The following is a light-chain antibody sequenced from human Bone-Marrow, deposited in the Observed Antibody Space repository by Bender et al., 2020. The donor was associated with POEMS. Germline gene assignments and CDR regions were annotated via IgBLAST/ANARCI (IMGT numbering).Light chain of an antibody. CDR2: DVT. CDR3: CSYTTSSTFV. J-gene: IGLJ1*01. V-gene: IGLV2-14*03. CDR1: SSDVGDYDF. Sequence: QSALTQPRSVSGSPGQSVILSCSGTSSDVGDYDFVSWYQQHPGKAPKVVIYDVTDRPSGVSNRFSGSKSGNTASLTISGLQAEDEADYYCCSYTTSSTFVFGTGTKVTVL.